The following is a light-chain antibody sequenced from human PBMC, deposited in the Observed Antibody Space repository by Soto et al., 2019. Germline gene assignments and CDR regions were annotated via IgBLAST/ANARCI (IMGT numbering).Light chain of an antibody. CDR2: RNN. Sequence: QSVLTQPPSASGTPGQRVIISCSGSSSNIGSDSVNWYQQLPGTAPKLLIYRNNQRPSGVPDRLSGSKSGTSASLAISGLQSEDEADYYCAAWDDSLNGVVFGGGTQLTVL. V-gene: IGLV1-44*01. J-gene: IGLJ2*01. CDR1: SSNIGSDS. CDR3: AAWDDSLNGVV.